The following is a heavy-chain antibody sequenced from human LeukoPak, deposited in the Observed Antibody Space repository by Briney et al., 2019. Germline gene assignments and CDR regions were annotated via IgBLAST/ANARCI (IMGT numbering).Heavy chain of an antibody. CDR2: ITGDGGST. J-gene: IGHJ6*02. CDR3: ARDTERNCGGDCDGMDV. D-gene: IGHD2-21*02. V-gene: IGHV3-64*01. CDR1: GFTFSRSA. Sequence: PGGSLRLSCAASGFTFSRSAMHWVRQAPGKGLEYVSAITGDGGSTYYANSVKGRFIISRDNSENMVYLQMNSLRAEDTAVYYCARDTERNCGGDCDGMDVWGQGTTVTVSS.